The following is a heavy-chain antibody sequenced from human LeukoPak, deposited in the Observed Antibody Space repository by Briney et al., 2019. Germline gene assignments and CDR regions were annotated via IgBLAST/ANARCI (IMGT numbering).Heavy chain of an antibody. CDR2: INHSGST. CDR1: GGSFSGYY. V-gene: IGHV4-34*01. CDR3: ARGRRYPKMGENWFDP. Sequence: PSETLSLTCAVYGGSFSGYYWSWIRQPPGKGLEWIGEINHSGSTNYNPSLKSRVTISVDTSKNQFSLKLSSVTAADTAVYYCARGRRYPKMGENWFDPWGQGTLVTVSS. D-gene: IGHD3-9*01. J-gene: IGHJ5*02.